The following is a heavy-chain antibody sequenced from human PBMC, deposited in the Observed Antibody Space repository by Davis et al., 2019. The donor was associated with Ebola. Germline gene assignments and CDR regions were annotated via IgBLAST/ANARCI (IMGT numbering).Heavy chain of an antibody. J-gene: IGHJ3*02. CDR2: INPNSGGT. V-gene: IGHV1-2*02. CDR3: ARGGAITILVLEAFDI. CDR1: GYTFTGYY. Sequence: AASVKVSCKASGYTFTGYYMHWVRQAPGQGLEWMGWINPNSGGTNYAQKLQGRVTMTTDTSTSTAYLELRSLRSDDTAVYYCARGGAITILVLEAFDIWGQGTMVTVSS. D-gene: IGHD3-3*01.